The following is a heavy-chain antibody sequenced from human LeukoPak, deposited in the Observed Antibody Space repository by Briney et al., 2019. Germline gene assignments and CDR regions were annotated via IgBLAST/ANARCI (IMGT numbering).Heavy chain of an antibody. CDR2: INPRTGAT. CDR3: ARDLAANIDSSY. CDR1: GYIFTDNY. V-gene: IGHV1-2*02. D-gene: IGHD4-11*01. J-gene: IGHJ4*02. Sequence: GASVKVSCKPSGYIFTDNYMHWVRQTPGQGLERRAWINPRTGATAYAQRFQGRITVTSDTSINTAYMDLSSLTSDDTAVFYCARDLAANIDSSYWGQGTLVTVSS.